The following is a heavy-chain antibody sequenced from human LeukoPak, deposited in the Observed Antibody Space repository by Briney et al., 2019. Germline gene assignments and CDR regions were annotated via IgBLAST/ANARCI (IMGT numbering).Heavy chain of an antibody. J-gene: IGHJ4*02. CDR2: IKQDGSEQ. CDR3: ARDTSSIVGPRFDY. Sequence: GGSLRLSCAASGFTFSNYWMSWVRQAPGKGLEWVAMIKQDGSEQYYVDSVKGRFTISRDNAENSLYLQMNGLRAEDTAVYYCARDTSSIVGPRFDYWGQGTLVTVSS. V-gene: IGHV3-7*01. CDR1: GFTFSNYW. D-gene: IGHD1-26*01.